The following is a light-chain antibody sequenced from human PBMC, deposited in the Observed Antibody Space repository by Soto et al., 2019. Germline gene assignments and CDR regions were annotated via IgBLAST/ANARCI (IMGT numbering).Light chain of an antibody. Sequence: RVGTQCPARWSVYPGERATLSCRASQTVGMSYLAWYQQKPGQAPRLLIFGASRWATGIPVRFSGSGSGTDFTLTISSLQSEDYAIYYCQQYNRLPRTFGQGTKVDIK. CDR2: GAS. CDR1: QTVGMSY. J-gene: IGKJ1*01. V-gene: IGKV3-15*01. CDR3: QQYNRLPRT.